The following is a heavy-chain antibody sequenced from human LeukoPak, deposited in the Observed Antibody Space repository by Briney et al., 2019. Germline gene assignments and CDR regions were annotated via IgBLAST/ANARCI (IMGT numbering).Heavy chain of an antibody. V-gene: IGHV3-74*01. J-gene: IGHJ4*02. Sequence: GGSLRLSCAASGFTFSSYWMHWVRQAPGKGLVWVSRINSDGSSTSYADSVKGRFTISRDNAKNTLYLQMNSLRAEDTAVYYCASIVGATTGLNYWGQGTLVTVSS. CDR2: INSDGSST. CDR3: ASIVGATTGLNY. CDR1: GFTFSSYW. D-gene: IGHD1-26*01.